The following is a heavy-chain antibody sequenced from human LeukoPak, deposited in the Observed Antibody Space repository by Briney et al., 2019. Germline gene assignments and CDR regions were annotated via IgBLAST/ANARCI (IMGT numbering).Heavy chain of an antibody. CDR1: GFTFNTYA. Sequence: GDSLRLSCAASGFTFNTYAMNCVPQAPGKPLEWISSISSNGNYIYYADSLTARFTFSRDDANTSLYVQMFSLRAEDSVVYYCEREYSYGYLAYWGEGTLVTVSS. V-gene: IGHV3-21*01. CDR2: ISSNGNYI. J-gene: IGHJ4*02. CDR3: EREYSYGYLAY. D-gene: IGHD5-18*01.